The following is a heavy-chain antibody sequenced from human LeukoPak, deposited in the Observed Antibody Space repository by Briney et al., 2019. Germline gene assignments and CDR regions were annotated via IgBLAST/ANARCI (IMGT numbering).Heavy chain of an antibody. V-gene: IGHV3-30*14. Sequence: GRSLRLSCAASGFTFSPYPMHWVRQGPGKGLEWVAVISYDGTIKYYADSVKGRFTISRDNSKNTLYLQMSSLRAEDTAVYYCARDSLSPPQGDSWGQGTLVTVSS. CDR3: ARDSLSPPQGDS. J-gene: IGHJ4*02. D-gene: IGHD2/OR15-2a*01. CDR1: GFTFSPYP. CDR2: ISYDGTIK.